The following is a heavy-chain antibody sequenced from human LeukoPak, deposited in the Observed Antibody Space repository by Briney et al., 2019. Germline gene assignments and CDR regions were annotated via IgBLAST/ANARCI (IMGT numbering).Heavy chain of an antibody. CDR3: ARKLWGNGLDV. J-gene: IGHJ6*02. V-gene: IGHV3-13*04. CDR1: RFAVSGCN. D-gene: IGHD3-10*01. CDR2: IGTAGDT. Sequence: GGSYTVESAGSRFAVSGCNMDRGRHPTGKRLEWVSGIGTAGDTHYVDSVKGRFTISRENAKNSMYLQMNSPRAGDTAVYYCARKLWGNGLDVWGPGTTVTVSS.